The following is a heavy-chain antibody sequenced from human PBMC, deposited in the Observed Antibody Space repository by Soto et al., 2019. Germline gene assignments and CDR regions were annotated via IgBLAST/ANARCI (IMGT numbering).Heavy chain of an antibody. J-gene: IGHJ6*02. Sequence: PSETLSLTCTVXGGSISSDYYHWTWLRQSPGKGLEWIGDIYHSGSTNYNPSLKSRVTISVDKSKNQFSLKLSSVTAADTAVYYCARDFGGYYRDYYYYGMDVWGQGTTVTVSS. D-gene: IGHD3-22*01. V-gene: IGHV4-61*01. CDR1: GGSISSDYYH. CDR2: IYHSGST. CDR3: ARDFGGYYRDYYYYGMDV.